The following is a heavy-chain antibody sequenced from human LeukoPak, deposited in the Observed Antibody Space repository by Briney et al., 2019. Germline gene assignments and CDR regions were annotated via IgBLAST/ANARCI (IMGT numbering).Heavy chain of an antibody. Sequence: MXXVXQAPGQGLEWMGIINPSGGSTSYAQKFQGRVTMTRDTSTSTVYMELSSLRSEDTAVYYCARENGDYWFDPWGQGTLVTVSS. J-gene: IGHJ5*02. D-gene: IGHD4-17*01. CDR2: INPSGGST. CDR3: ARENGDYWFDP. V-gene: IGHV1-46*01.